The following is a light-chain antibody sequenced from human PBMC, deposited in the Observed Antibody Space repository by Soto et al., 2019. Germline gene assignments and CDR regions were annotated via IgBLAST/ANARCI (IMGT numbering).Light chain of an antibody. J-gene: IGKJ2*01. CDR3: QQRDNWPT. CDR2: DAS. V-gene: IGKV3-11*01. CDR1: QSIDIY. Sequence: DIVLTQSPATLSLSPGERATLSCRASQSIDIYLAWYQQRPGQAPRLLMYDASNRATGIPARFSGSGSGTDFTLTISSLEPEDFAVYYCQQRDNWPTFGPGTKLESK.